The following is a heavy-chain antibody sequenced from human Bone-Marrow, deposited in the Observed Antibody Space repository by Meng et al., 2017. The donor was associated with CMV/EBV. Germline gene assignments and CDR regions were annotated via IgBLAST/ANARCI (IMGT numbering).Heavy chain of an antibody. CDR1: GFTFSSYA. D-gene: IGHD1-14*01. J-gene: IGHJ6*02. Sequence: GGSLRLSCAASGFTFSSYAMHWVRQAPGKGLEWVAVISYDGSDKYYPDSVKGRFTISRDNSKNTLYLQMNSLRAEDTAVYYCAKDRNTYYYYGMDVWGQGTTVTVSS. CDR2: ISYDGSDK. CDR3: AKDRNTYYYYGMDV. V-gene: IGHV3-30-3*01.